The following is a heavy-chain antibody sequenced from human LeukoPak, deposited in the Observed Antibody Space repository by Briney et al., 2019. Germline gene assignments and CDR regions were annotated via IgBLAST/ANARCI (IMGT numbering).Heavy chain of an antibody. CDR2: IYYSGST. D-gene: IGHD3-16*02. J-gene: IGHJ3*02. CDR3: ARVDDYVWGSYRPNAFDI. CDR1: GGSISSSSYY. Sequence: SETLSLTCTVSGGSISSSSYYWGWIRQPPGKGLEWIGSIYYSGSTYYNPSLKSRVTISVDTSKNQFSLKLSSVTAADTAVYYCARVDDYVWGSYRPNAFDIWGQGTMITVSS. V-gene: IGHV4-39*07.